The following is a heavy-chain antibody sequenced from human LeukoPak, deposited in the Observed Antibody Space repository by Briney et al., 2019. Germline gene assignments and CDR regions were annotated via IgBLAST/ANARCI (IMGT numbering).Heavy chain of an antibody. D-gene: IGHD1-20*01. CDR2: IYPGDSDT. V-gene: IGHV5-51*01. J-gene: IGHJ4*02. Sequence: GESLKISCKVSGYNFTTYWIGWVRQLPGKGLEWMGIIYPGDSDTRYSPSFQGQVTISADKSISTAFLQWSSLRASDTAIYYCARRRMSYDWIDYWGQGTLVTVSS. CDR3: ARRRMSYDWIDY. CDR1: GYNFTTYW.